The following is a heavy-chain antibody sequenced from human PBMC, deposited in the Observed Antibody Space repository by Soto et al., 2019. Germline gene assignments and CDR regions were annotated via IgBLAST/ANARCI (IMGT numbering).Heavy chain of an antibody. J-gene: IGHJ6*02. V-gene: IGHV3-30-3*01. CDR2: ISYEGSIT. CDR3: ARVTPGNNLYYFSGLDF. D-gene: IGHD1-1*01. Sequence: QVHLVESGGGVVQPGKSLRLSCVASGFTFDTYGIHWVRQAPGKGLQWVALISYEGSITYYADSVRGRFTISRDNSKNTLYLQMNTLRPEDTGVYYCARVTPGNNLYYFSGLDFWGQGTSVTVSS. CDR1: GFTFDTYG.